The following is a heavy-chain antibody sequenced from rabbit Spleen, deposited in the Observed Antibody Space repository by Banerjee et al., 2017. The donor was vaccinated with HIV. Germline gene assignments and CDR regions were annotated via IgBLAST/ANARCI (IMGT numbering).Heavy chain of an antibody. D-gene: IGHD6-1*01. Sequence: QEQLVESGGGLVQPGGSLKLSCKASGFDFSNYGVSWVRQAPGKGLEWIACIYTGNRKTYYASWAKGRFTISKTSSTTVTLQMTRLTVADTATYFCARDAGANAYIDGYFDLWGPGTLVTVS. CDR3: ARDAGANAYIDGYFDL. J-gene: IGHJ4*01. CDR2: IYTGNRKT. V-gene: IGHV1S45*01. CDR1: GFDFSNYG.